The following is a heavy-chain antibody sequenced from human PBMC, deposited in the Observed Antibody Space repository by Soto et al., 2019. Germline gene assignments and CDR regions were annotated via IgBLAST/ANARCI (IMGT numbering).Heavy chain of an antibody. CDR3: ARVASGSYSGWFDP. J-gene: IGHJ5*02. D-gene: IGHD1-26*01. CDR1: GYTFTSYG. V-gene: IGHV1-18*01. CDR2: ISAYNGNT. Sequence: ASVKVSCKASGYTFTSYGISWVRQAPGQGLEWMGWISAYNGNTNYAQKLQGRVTMTTDTSTSTAYMELRSLRSDDTAVYYCARVASGSYSGWFDPWGQGTLVTVSS.